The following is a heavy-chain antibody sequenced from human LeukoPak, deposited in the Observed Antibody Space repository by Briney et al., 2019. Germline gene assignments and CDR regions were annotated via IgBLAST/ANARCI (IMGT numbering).Heavy chain of an antibody. Sequence: ASVKVSCKASGYTFTSYAMHWVRQAPGQRLEWMGWINAGNGNTKYSQKFQGRVTITRDTSASTAYMELSSLRSEDTAVYYCARELIRQWLVHYYYGMDVWGQGTTVTVSS. D-gene: IGHD6-19*01. CDR3: ARELIRQWLVHYYYGMDV. V-gene: IGHV1-3*01. CDR1: GYTFTSYA. CDR2: INAGNGNT. J-gene: IGHJ6*02.